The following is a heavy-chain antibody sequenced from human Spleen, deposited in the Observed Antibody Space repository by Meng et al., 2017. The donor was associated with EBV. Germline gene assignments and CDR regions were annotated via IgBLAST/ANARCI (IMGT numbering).Heavy chain of an antibody. CDR3: ARDMSGSNGFDY. J-gene: IGHJ4*02. CDR2: INVANGIT. Sequence: QVQAVQSGAEVKKPGASMKVSCKASGYTFTSLAVHWVRQAPGQRLEWMGRINVANGITKYSQKFQGRVTITRDTSANTVSMELNSLKSEDTAVFYCARDMSGSNGFDYWGQGTLVTVSS. D-gene: IGHD5-12*01. CDR1: GYTFTSLA. V-gene: IGHV1-3*01.